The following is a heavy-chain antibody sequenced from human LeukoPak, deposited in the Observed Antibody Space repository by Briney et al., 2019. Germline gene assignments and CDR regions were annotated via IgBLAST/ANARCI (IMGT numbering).Heavy chain of an antibody. D-gene: IGHD3-10*01. J-gene: IGHJ6*03. CDR3: AKDPGGSYYNSYYMDV. CDR1: GFTFSSYG. CDR2: IRYDGSNK. V-gene: IGHV3-30*02. Sequence: GGSLRLSCAASGFTFSSYGMHWVRQAPGKGLEWVAFIRYDGSNKYYADSVKGRFTISRDNSKNTLNLQMNSLRAEDTAVYYCAKDPGGSYYNSYYMDVWGKGTTVTVSS.